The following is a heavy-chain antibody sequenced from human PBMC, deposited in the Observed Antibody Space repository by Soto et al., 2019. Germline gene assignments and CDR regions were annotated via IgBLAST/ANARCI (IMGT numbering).Heavy chain of an antibody. J-gene: IGHJ6*02. V-gene: IGHV4-34*01. CDR2: INHSGST. CDR3: ARLERFLELLFSPGYYYYYGMDV. CDR1: GGSFSGYY. Sequence: PSETLSLTCAVYGGSFSGYYWSWIRQPPGKGREWIGEINHSGSTNYNPSLKSRVTISVDTSKNQFSLKLSSVTAADTAVYYCARLERFLELLFSPGYYYYYGMDVWGQGTTVTVSS. D-gene: IGHD3-3*01.